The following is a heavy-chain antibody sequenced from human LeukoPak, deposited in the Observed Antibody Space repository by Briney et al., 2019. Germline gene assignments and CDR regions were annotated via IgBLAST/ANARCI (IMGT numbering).Heavy chain of an antibody. V-gene: IGHV3-53*01. D-gene: IGHD3-22*01. CDR1: GFAASSYS. CDR3: ASEHYYDSKVKGY. Sequence: GGSLRLSCSVSGFAASSYSMNWVRQAPGKGLEWVSVIYSGGSTYYADSVKGRFTISRDNSKNTLYLQMNSLRAEDTAVYYCASEHYYDSKVKGYWGQGTLVTVSS. J-gene: IGHJ4*02. CDR2: IYSGGST.